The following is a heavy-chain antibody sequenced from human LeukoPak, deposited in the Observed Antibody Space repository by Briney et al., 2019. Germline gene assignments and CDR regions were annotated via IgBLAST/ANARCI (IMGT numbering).Heavy chain of an antibody. CDR1: GFTFSSYW. D-gene: IGHD1-26*01. V-gene: IGHV3-7*01. J-gene: IGHJ6*02. CDR3: ARDGFDSGKVLNNGMDV. CDR2: IKQDGSEK. Sequence: PGGSLRLSCAASGFTFSSYWMSWVRQAPGKGLEWVANIKQDGSEKYYVDSVKGRFTISRDNAKNSLYLQMNSLRAEDTAVYYCARDGFDSGKVLNNGMDVWGQGTTVTVSS.